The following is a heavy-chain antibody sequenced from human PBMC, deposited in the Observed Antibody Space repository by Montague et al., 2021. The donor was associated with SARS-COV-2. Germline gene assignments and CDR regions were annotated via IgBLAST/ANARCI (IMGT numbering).Heavy chain of an antibody. CDR1: GGSISYGGYV. V-gene: IGHV4-61*02. CDR3: ASSHCGGDCY. Sequence: TLSPTCTVAGGSISYGGYVWTWIRQPAGKGLEWIGRIHTSGSTKYXPSLKSRVAISIDTSKDQFSLELSSVTAADTAVYYCASSHCGGDCYSGQGTLVTVSS. CDR2: IHTSGST. J-gene: IGHJ4*02. D-gene: IGHD2-21*02.